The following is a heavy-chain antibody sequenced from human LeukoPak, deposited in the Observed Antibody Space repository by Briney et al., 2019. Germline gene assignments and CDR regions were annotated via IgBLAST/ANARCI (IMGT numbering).Heavy chain of an antibody. CDR2: IWYDGSNK. V-gene: IGHV3-33*01. J-gene: IGHJ4*02. CDR1: GFTFSSYG. CDR3: TTDSHDYGDYGRGY. D-gene: IGHD4-17*01. Sequence: PGRSLRLSCAASGFTFSSYGMHWVRQAPGKGLEWVAVIWYDGSNKYYADSVKGRFTISRDNSKSTLYLQMNSLRAEDTAVYYCTTDSHDYGDYGRGYWGQGTLVTVSS.